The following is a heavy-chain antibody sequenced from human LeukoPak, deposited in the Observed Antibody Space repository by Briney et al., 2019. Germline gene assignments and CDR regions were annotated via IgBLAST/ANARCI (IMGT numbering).Heavy chain of an antibody. CDR1: GFTFNNYW. Sequence: PGGSLRLSCAASGFTFNNYWMHWVRQAPGKGLVWVSRIRHDAGVTTYADSVKGRFTIPRDNAKNSLYLQMNSLRAEDTAVYYCARALLGYCTDYWGQGTLVTVSS. J-gene: IGHJ4*02. CDR3: ARALLGYCTDY. V-gene: IGHV3-74*01. CDR2: IRHDAGVT. D-gene: IGHD2-8*01.